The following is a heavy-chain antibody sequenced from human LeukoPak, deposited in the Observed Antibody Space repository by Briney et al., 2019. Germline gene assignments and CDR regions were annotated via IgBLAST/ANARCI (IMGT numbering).Heavy chain of an antibody. CDR3: AKELYPQPAFDI. CDR2: ISVDVGST. D-gene: IGHD2-8*01. V-gene: IGHV3-43*02. J-gene: IGHJ3*02. CDR1: GFTFDDYA. Sequence: PGGSLRLSCAASGFTFDDYAIHWVRQAPGRGLEWVSLISVDVGSTYYADSVKGRFTISRDNSKNYLYLQMNSLRTEDTALYYCAKELYPQPAFDIWGQGTMVTVSS.